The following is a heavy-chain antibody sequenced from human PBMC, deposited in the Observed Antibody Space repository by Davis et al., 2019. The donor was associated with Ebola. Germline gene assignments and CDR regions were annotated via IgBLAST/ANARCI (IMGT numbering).Heavy chain of an antibody. J-gene: IGHJ6*03. CDR2: ISGSGGST. Sequence: GGSLRLSCAASGFTFSSYAMSWVRQAPGKGLEWVSAISGSGGSTYYADSVKGRFTISRDNSKNTLYLQMNSLRAEDTAVYYCAKGIQLWLRRVYYMDVWGKGTTVTVSS. CDR3: AKGIQLWLRRVYYMDV. D-gene: IGHD5-18*01. V-gene: IGHV3-23*01. CDR1: GFTFSSYA.